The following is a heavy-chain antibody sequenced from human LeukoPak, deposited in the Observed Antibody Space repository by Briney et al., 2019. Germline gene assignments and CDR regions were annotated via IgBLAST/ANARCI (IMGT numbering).Heavy chain of an antibody. V-gene: IGHV3-9*01. Sequence: GRSLRLSCAASGFTFDDYAMHWVRQAPGKGLEWVSGISWNSGSIGYADSVKGRFTISRDNAKNSLYLQLNSLRAEDTAVYFCARGCGRASCPYFFDSWGHGSLVSVSS. D-gene: IGHD2-2*01. CDR1: GFTFDDYA. J-gene: IGHJ4*01. CDR3: ARGCGRASCPYFFDS. CDR2: ISWNSGSI.